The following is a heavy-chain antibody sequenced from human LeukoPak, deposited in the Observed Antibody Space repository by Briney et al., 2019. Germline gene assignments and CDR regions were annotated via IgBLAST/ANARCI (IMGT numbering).Heavy chain of an antibody. CDR3: ARDREPGAMVRGGYAFDI. CDR1: GFTFSSYS. CDR2: ISSSSSYI. D-gene: IGHD3-10*01. V-gene: IGHV3-21*01. J-gene: IGHJ3*02. Sequence: GRSLRLSCAASGFTFSSYSMNWVRQAPGKGLEWVSSISSSSSYIYYADSVKGRFTISRDNAKNSLYLQMNSLRAEDTAVYYCARDREPGAMVRGGYAFDIWGQGTMVTVSS.